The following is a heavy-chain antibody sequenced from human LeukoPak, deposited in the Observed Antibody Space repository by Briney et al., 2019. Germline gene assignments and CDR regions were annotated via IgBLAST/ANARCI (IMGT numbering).Heavy chain of an antibody. V-gene: IGHV4-39*07. CDR2: IYYSGST. D-gene: IGHD2-2*01. J-gene: IGHJ4*02. CDR3: ARADCSSTSCPFDY. Sequence: PSETLSLTCTVSGGSISSSSYYWGWIRQPPGKGLEWIGSIYYSGSTYYNPSLKSRVTISVDTSKNQFSLKLSSVTAADTAVYYCARADCSSTSCPFDYWGQGTVVTVSS. CDR1: GGSISSSSYY.